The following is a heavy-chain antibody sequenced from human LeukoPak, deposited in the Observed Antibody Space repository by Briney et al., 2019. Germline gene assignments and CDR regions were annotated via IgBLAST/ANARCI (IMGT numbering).Heavy chain of an antibody. Sequence: ASVKVSCKASGGTFSSYAISWVRQAPGQGLEWMGWINTNTGNPTYAQGFTGRFVFSLDTSVSTAYLQISSLKAEDTAVYYCARDPAYGGYSYGYCYFDYWGQGTLVTVSS. V-gene: IGHV7-4-1*02. D-gene: IGHD5-18*01. CDR2: INTNTGNP. CDR3: ARDPAYGGYSYGYCYFDY. J-gene: IGHJ4*02. CDR1: GGTFSSYA.